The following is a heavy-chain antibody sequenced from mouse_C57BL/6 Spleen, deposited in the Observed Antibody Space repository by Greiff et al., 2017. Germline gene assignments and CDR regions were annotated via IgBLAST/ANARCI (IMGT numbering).Heavy chain of an antibody. CDR3: GRCYGYGGGDY. J-gene: IGHJ2*01. Sequence: VQLQQSVAELVRPGASVKLSCTASGFTFKNTCMPWVNQRPEQGLEWIGRIDPANGNTNYAPKFKGKAIITADTSTNTAYMQPSSQTSSDAAVYYCGRCYGYGGGDYWGQGTTLTVSA. CDR2: IDPANGNT. CDR1: GFTFKNTC. V-gene: IGHV14-3*01. D-gene: IGHD2-2*01.